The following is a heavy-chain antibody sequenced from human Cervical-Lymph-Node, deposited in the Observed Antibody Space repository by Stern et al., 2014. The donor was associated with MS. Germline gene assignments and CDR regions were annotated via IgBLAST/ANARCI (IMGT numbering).Heavy chain of an antibody. CDR1: GGSIVPYY. J-gene: IGHJ4*02. Sequence: QVQLVESGPGLVKPSETLSLTCTASGGSIVPYYWNWIRQPPGKGLEWIGYIYYSGTTNYNPSFESRVTMSVDTSKNQISLMLTSVTAADTAIYYCARLTYNYGTSDYWGQGTVVAVSS. V-gene: IGHV4-59*08. CDR3: ARLTYNYGTSDY. D-gene: IGHD5-24*01. CDR2: IYYSGTT.